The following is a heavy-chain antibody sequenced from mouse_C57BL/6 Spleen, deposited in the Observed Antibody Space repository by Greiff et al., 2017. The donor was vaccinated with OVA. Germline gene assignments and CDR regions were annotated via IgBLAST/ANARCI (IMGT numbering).Heavy chain of an antibody. CDR1: GFSFNTYA. J-gene: IGHJ3*01. D-gene: IGHD2-3*01. CDR2: IRSKSNNYAT. V-gene: IGHV10-1*01. Sequence: DVMLVESGGGLVQPKGSLKLSCAASGFSFNTYAMNWVRQAPGKGLEWVARIRSKSNNYATYYADSVKDRFTISRDDSESMLYLQMNNLKTEDTAMYYCVRPFYDGYYAWFAYWGQGTLVTVSA. CDR3: VRPFYDGYYAWFAY.